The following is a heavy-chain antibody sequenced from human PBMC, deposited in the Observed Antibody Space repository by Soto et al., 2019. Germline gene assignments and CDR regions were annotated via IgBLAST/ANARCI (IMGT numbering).Heavy chain of an antibody. CDR1: GYTFTSYD. CDR2: MNPDSGNT. J-gene: IGHJ4*02. Sequence: QVQLVQSGAEVKKPGASVKVACKASGYTFTSYDINWVRQATGHGPEWMGWMNPDSGNTGYVQKFQGRVTMTRDTSVSTAYMGLNGLRSDDTAVYFCARSRGGTGVHFDYWGQGTLVTVSS. V-gene: IGHV1-8*01. D-gene: IGHD7-27*01. CDR3: ARSRGGTGVHFDY.